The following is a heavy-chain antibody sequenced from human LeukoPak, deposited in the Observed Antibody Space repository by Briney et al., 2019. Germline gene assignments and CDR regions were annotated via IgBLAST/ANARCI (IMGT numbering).Heavy chain of an antibody. D-gene: IGHD3-3*01. CDR2: MYYSGST. V-gene: IGHV4-59*08. CDR1: GGSISSYH. Sequence: SETLSLTCTVSGGSISSYHWSWIRQPPGKGLEWIGYMYYSGSTNYNPSLKSRVTISVDTSKNQFSLKLSSVTAADTAVYYCARGPMTGSTGDFWSGYWERENYYYYMDVWGKGTTVTVSS. J-gene: IGHJ6*03. CDR3: ARGPMTGSTGDFWSGYWERENYYYYMDV.